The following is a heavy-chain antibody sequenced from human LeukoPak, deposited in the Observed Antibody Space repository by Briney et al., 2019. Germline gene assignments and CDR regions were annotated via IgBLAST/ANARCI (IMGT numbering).Heavy chain of an antibody. CDR1: GFTFSSYE. CDR2: IKQDGSEK. J-gene: IGHJ6*03. CDR3: ARDQKGYCSSTSCYDHIYYYYYMDV. V-gene: IGHV3-7*01. Sequence: PGGSLRLSCAASGFTFSSYEMNWVRQAPGKGLEWVANIKQDGSEKYYVDSVKGRFTISRDNAKNSLYLQMNSLRAEDTAVYYCARDQKGYCSSTSCYDHIYYYYYMDVWGKGTTVTISS. D-gene: IGHD2-2*01.